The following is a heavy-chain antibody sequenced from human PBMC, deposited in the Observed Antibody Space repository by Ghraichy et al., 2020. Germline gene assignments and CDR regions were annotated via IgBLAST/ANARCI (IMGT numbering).Heavy chain of an antibody. CDR3: ARDGRHYGSGFSYYYYYGMDV. CDR1: GYTFTSYG. CDR2: ISAYNGNT. Sequence: ASVKVSCKASGYTFTSYGISWVRQAPGQGLEWMGWISAYNGNTNYAQKLQGRVTMTTDTSTSTAYMELRSLRSDDTAVYYCARDGRHYGSGFSYYYYYGMDVWGQGTTVTVSS. V-gene: IGHV1-18*04. J-gene: IGHJ6*02. D-gene: IGHD3-10*01.